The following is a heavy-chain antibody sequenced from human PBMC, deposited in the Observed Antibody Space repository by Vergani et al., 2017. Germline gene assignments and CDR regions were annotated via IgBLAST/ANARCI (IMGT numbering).Heavy chain of an antibody. CDR1: GFSLSTSGMC. Sequence: QVTLRESGPALVKPTQTLTLTCTFSGFSLSTSGMCVSWIRQPPGKALEWLALIDWDDDKYYSTSLKTRLTISKDTSKNQVVLTMTNMDPVDTATYYCARIPGYESYADYYYYGMDVWGQGTTVTVSS. D-gene: IGHD3-16*01. J-gene: IGHJ6*02. CDR3: ARIPGYESYADYYYYGMDV. CDR2: IDWDDDK. V-gene: IGHV2-70*01.